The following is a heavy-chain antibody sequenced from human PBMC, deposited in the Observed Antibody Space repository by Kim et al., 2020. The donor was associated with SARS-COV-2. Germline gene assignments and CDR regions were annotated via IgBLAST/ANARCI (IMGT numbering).Heavy chain of an antibody. CDR2: IKSKTDGGTT. D-gene: IGHD5-12*01. CDR3: TTGERGWWLQSDAFDI. Sequence: GGSLRLSCAASGFTFSNAWMSWVRQAPGKGLEWVGRIKSKTDGGTTDYAAPVKGRFTISRDDSKNKLYLQMNSLKTEDTAVYYCTTGERGWWLQSDAFDIWGQGTMVTVSS. CDR1: GFTFSNAW. J-gene: IGHJ3*02. V-gene: IGHV3-15*01.